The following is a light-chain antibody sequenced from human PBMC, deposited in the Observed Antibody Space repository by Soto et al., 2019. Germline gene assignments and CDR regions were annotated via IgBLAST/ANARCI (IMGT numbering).Light chain of an antibody. CDR3: QQRSNWWT. CDR2: GAS. CDR1: QSVSSN. Sequence: EIVMTQSPATLSVSPGERATLSCRASQSVSSNLAWYQQKPGQAPRLLIYGASTRATGIPARFSGSGSGTEFTLTISGLQSEDFAVYYCQQRSNWWTFGQGTKVDIK. V-gene: IGKV3-15*01. J-gene: IGKJ1*01.